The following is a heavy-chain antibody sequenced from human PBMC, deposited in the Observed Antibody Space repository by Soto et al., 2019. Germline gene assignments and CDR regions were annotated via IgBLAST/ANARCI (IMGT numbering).Heavy chain of an antibody. J-gene: IGHJ4*02. CDR3: ARGSGSGSYYLDN. V-gene: IGHV4-31*03. D-gene: IGHD3-10*01. CDR2: IYYSGST. Sequence: QVQLQESGPGLVKPSQTLSLTCTVSGGSISSGGYYWSWIRQHPGKVLEWIGYIYYSGSTYYNPSLKSRVTISVAPSKNQFSLKLSSVTAADTAVYYCARGSGSGSYYLDNWGQGTLVTVSS. CDR1: GGSISSGGYY.